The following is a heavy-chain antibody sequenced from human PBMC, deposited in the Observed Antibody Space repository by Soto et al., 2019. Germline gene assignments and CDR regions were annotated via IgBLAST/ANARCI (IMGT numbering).Heavy chain of an antibody. CDR1: GFTFSSYA. CDR3: TKDFVGTLADCFDY. CDR2: ISGSGGST. J-gene: IGHJ4*02. Sequence: PSCSLRLSCAASGFTFSSYAMSWVRQAPGKGLEWVSAISGSGGSTYYADSVKGRFTISRDNSKNTLYMQMNSLRAEDTAVYYCTKDFVGTLADCFDYWCQGTLVTVSS. V-gene: IGHV3-23*01. D-gene: IGHD6-19*01.